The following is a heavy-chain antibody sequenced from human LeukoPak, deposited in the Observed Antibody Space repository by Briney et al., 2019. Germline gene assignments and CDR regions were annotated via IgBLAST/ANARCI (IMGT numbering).Heavy chain of an antibody. CDR1: GGSISSGSYY. Sequence: PSETLSLTCTVSGGSISSGSYYWSWIRQPAGKGLEWIGRIYTSGSTNYNPSLKSRVTISVDTSKNQFSLKLSSVTAADTAVYYCARDHGYDFWSGYYYIDYWGQGTLVTVSS. J-gene: IGHJ4*02. CDR2: IYTSGST. CDR3: ARDHGYDFWSGYYYIDY. D-gene: IGHD3-3*01. V-gene: IGHV4-61*02.